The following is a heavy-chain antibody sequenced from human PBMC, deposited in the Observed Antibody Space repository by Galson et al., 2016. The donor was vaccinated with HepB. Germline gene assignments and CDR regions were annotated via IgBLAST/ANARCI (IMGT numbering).Heavy chain of an antibody. J-gene: IGHJ4*02. CDR3: AKGGPEGTGTLDS. Sequence: SLRLSCAASGFIFSYDWMHWVRQTEGRGLTCIAHIDEDGSETSYADSVKGRFTIPRDNAMDTVYLQMDRLRADDTGVYFCAKGGPEGTGTLDSWGQGTQVTVSS. D-gene: IGHD1-1*01. CDR1: GFIFSYDW. V-gene: IGHV3-74*01. CDR2: IDEDGSET.